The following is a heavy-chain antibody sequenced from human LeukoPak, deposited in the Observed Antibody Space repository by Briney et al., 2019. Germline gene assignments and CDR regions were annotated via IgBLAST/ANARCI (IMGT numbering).Heavy chain of an antibody. CDR1: GYTFTGYY. D-gene: IGHD6-13*01. CDR2: INPNSGGT. Sequence: ASVKVSCKASGYTFTGYYMHWVRQAPGQGLEWMGWINPNSGGTNYAQKFQGRVTMTRDTSISTAYMELSRLRSDDTAVYYCARAGYSSSWYSGYWGQGTLVIVSS. V-gene: IGHV1-2*02. J-gene: IGHJ4*02. CDR3: ARAGYSSSWYSGY.